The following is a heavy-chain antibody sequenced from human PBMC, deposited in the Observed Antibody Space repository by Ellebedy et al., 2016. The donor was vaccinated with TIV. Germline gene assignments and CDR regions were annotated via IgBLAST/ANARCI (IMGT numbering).Heavy chain of an antibody. Sequence: ASVKVSCKASGGTFSSYAISWVRQAPGQGLEWMGGINPNSGGTNYAQKFQGRVTMTRDTSTTTVYMELNSLRSDDTAVYYCAAFPYLSSSSAYWGQGALITVSS. J-gene: IGHJ4*02. V-gene: IGHV1-2*02. D-gene: IGHD6-6*01. CDR2: INPNSGGT. CDR1: GGTFSSYA. CDR3: AAFPYLSSSSAY.